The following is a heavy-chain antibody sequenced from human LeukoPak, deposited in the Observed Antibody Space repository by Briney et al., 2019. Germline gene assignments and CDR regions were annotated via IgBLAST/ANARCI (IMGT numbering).Heavy chain of an antibody. CDR2: IYTSGST. Sequence: SQTLSLTCTVSGGSISSGSYYWSWIRQPAGKGLEWIGRIYTSGSTNYNPSLKSRVTISVDTSKNPFSLKLSSVTAADTAVYYCARAFTMVRGVITPYYFDYWGQGTLVTVSS. V-gene: IGHV4-61*02. CDR3: ARAFTMVRGVITPYYFDY. CDR1: GGSISSGSYY. J-gene: IGHJ4*02. D-gene: IGHD3-10*01.